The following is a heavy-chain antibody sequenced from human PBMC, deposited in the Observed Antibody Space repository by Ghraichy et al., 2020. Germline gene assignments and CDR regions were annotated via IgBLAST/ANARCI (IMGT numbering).Heavy chain of an antibody. Sequence: GGSLRLSCAASGFTFSSYSMNWVRQAPGKGLEWVSYISSSSSTIYYADSVKGRFTISRDNAKNSLYLQMNSLRDEDTAVYYCARGLGYCSSTSCPRPSDFDYWGQGTLVTVSS. CDR1: GFTFSSYS. CDR2: ISSSSSTI. V-gene: IGHV3-48*02. J-gene: IGHJ4*02. CDR3: ARGLGYCSSTSCPRPSDFDY. D-gene: IGHD2-2*01.